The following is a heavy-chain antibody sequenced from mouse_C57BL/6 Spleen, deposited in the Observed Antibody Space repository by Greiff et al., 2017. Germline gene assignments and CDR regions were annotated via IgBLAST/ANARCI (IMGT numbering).Heavy chain of an antibody. Sequence: EVMLVESGGGLVKPGGSLKLSCAASGFTFSDYGMHWVRQAPGKGLEWVAYISSGSSTIYYADTVTGRFTISRDNAKNTLFLQMTSLRSEDTAMYYGARYGYDLDYWGQGTTLTVSS. CDR3: ARYGYDLDY. V-gene: IGHV5-17*01. J-gene: IGHJ2*01. D-gene: IGHD2-2*01. CDR1: GFTFSDYG. CDR2: ISSGSSTI.